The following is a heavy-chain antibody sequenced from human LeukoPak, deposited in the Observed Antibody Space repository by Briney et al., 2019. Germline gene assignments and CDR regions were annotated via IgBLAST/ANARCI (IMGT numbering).Heavy chain of an antibody. V-gene: IGHV3-11*01. CDR3: ARAQTYGDSRLLLDY. D-gene: IGHD2-21*02. Sequence: GGSLRLSCAASGFTFSDYNMRWIRQAPGKGLEWVSSISRSGSTKYYADSVKGRFTISRDNAKNSQYLQMNSLRVEDTALYYCARAQTYGDSRLLLDYWGQGTLVTVSS. J-gene: IGHJ4*02. CDR1: GFTFSDYN. CDR2: ISRSGSTK.